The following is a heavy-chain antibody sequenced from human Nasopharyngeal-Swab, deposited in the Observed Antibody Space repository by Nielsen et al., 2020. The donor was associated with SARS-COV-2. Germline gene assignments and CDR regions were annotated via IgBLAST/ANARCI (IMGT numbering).Heavy chain of an antibody. CDR3: ATGPVVAPLHWFDP. D-gene: IGHD4-23*01. CDR2: FDPEDGET. Sequence: ASVKVSCKVSGYTLTELSMHWVRQAPGKGLEWMGGFDPEDGETIYAQKFQGRVTMTEDTSTDTAYKELSSLRSEDTAVYYCATGPVVAPLHWFDPWGQGTLVTVSS. V-gene: IGHV1-24*01. J-gene: IGHJ5*02. CDR1: GYTLTELS.